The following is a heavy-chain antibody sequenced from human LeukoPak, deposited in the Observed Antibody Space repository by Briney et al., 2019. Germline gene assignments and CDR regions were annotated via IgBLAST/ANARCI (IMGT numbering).Heavy chain of an antibody. CDR1: GYTFTSYG. J-gene: IGHJ6*02. Sequence: GASVKVSCKASGYTFTSYGISWVRQAPGQGLEWMGWISAYNGDTNYAQNLQGRVTLTTDTSTSTAYMELRGLTSDDTAVYFCARDIREMSTLTYYYYYGMDVWGQGTTVTVSS. CDR2: ISAYNGDT. CDR3: ARDIREMSTLTYYYYYGMDV. V-gene: IGHV1-18*01. D-gene: IGHD5-24*01.